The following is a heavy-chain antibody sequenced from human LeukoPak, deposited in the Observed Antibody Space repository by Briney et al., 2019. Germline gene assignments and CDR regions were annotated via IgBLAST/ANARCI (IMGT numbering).Heavy chain of an antibody. D-gene: IGHD3-10*01. V-gene: IGHV3-30-3*01. J-gene: IGHJ4*02. Sequence: GGSLRLSCAASGFTFSSYAMHWVRQAPGKGLEWVAVISFDGSNKYYADSVKGRFTISRDNSKNTLYVQMNSLRAEDTTVYYCARDLWFGELTGYSFDYWGQGTLVTVSS. CDR3: ARDLWFGELTGYSFDY. CDR1: GFTFSSYA. CDR2: ISFDGSNK.